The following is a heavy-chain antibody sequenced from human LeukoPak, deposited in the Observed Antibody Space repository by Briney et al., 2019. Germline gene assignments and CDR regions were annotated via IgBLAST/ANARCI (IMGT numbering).Heavy chain of an antibody. CDR3: ARARAARGVYYYYYMDF. CDR1: GGSISSYY. V-gene: IGHV4-4*07. CDR2: IYTSGST. J-gene: IGHJ6*03. D-gene: IGHD6-6*01. Sequence: SETLSLTCTVSGGSISSYYWSWIRQPAGKGLEWIGRIYTSGSTNYNPSLKSRVTMSVDTSKNQFSLKLSSVTAADTAVYYCARARAARGVYYYYYMDFWGKGTTVTVSS.